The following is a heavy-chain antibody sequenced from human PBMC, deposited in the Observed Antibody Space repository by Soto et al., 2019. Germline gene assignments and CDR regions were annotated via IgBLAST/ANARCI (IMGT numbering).Heavy chain of an antibody. CDR1: GGTFSSYT. D-gene: IGHD6-13*01. J-gene: IGHJ5*02. CDR3: ARAGRSSSWYVVNFDP. Sequence: QVQLVQSGAEVKKPGSSVKVSCKASGGTFSSYTISWVRQAPGQGLEWMGRIIPILGIANYAQKFQGRVTITADKAKSAGYMEVSRLSSEDTDVYYGARAGRSSSWYVVNFDPWGQGTLVTVSS. CDR2: IIPILGIA. V-gene: IGHV1-69*02.